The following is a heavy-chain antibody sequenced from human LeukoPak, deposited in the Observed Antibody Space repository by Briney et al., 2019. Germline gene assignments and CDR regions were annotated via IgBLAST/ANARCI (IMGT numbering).Heavy chain of an antibody. D-gene: IGHD1-26*01. V-gene: IGHV3-23*01. CDR1: RFTFSTYA. CDR2: ISDNGDDT. J-gene: IGHJ4*02. Sequence: GGSLSLSCAAPRFTFSTYAMSRVRQAPGKGLEWVSSISDNGDDTYYADSVQGRFTISRDNSKNTLYLQMNSLTAEDTAIYYCAEAGIVGRTFRIDYWGQGTLVTVSS. CDR3: AEAGIVGRTFRIDY.